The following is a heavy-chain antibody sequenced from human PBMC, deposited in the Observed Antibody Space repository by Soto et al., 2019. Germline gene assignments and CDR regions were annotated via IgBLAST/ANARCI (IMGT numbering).Heavy chain of an antibody. CDR2: ISYDGTNK. D-gene: IGHD1-26*01. Sequence: QVQLVESWGGVVQPGRSLRLSCAASGFPFSSYGMHWVRQAPGKGLEWVAIISYDGTNKYYADSVKGRFTISRDNSKNKVYLQMNSLRAEETNVYYCAKDSQWEVISHYYAMDVWGQGPTVTVSS. CDR3: AKDSQWEVISHYYAMDV. CDR1: GFPFSSYG. V-gene: IGHV3-30*18. J-gene: IGHJ6*02.